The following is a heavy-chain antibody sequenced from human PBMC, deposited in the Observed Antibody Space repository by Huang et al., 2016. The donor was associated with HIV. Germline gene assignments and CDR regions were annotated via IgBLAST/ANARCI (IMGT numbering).Heavy chain of an antibody. D-gene: IGHD3-22*01. V-gene: IGHV4-39*01. CDR1: GGSITSSSYY. CDR2: IYYSGST. J-gene: IGHJ3*02. Sequence: QLQLQGSGPGLVKPSETLSLTCTVPGGSITSSSYYWGWIRQPPGKGLEWVGSIYYSGSTDYNQSLKSRVTVSVDTSKNQFSLKLSSVTAADTAVYYCARHFSYYDSSGYTPWDAFDIWGQGTMVTVSS. CDR3: ARHFSYYDSSGYTPWDAFDI.